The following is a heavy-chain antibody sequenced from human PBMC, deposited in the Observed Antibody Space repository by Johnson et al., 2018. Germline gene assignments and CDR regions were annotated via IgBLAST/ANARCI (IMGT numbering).Heavy chain of an antibody. CDR2: ISGSSSSI. V-gene: IGHV3-21*01. CDR3: ARDGIGEAGLHLDD. J-gene: IGHJ4*02. Sequence: VQLVQSGGGLVKPGGSLRLSCAASGFTFSIYTMHWVRQAPWKGLEWVSTISGSSSSIYHADSVKGRFTITRDNAKASMSLEMKSLRDEDTAIYYCARDGIGEAGLHLDDGGQGTLVTVSS. D-gene: IGHD6-13*01. CDR1: GFTFSIYT.